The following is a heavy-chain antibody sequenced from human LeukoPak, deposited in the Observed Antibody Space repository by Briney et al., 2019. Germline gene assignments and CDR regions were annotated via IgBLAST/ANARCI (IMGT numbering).Heavy chain of an antibody. D-gene: IGHD5-18*01. CDR3: ARAVDTAMD. V-gene: IGHV1-69*04. CDR1: GGTFSNYA. J-gene: IGHJ4*02. CDR2: IIPILHLA. Sequence: SVKVSCKASGGTFSNYAISWVRQAPGQGLEWMGRIIPILHLANYAQKFQGRVTITADKSTSTAYMELSSLRSEDTAVYYCARAVDTAMDWGQGTLVTVSS.